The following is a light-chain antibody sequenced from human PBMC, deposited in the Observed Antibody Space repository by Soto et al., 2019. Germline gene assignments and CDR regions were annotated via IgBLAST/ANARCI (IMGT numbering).Light chain of an antibody. Sequence: DIQMTQSPSSLPASVGDRISITCRASQSISSYLSWYQQKPGKAPKLLIYGASKLQSGVPSRFSGIGSETGFTLTISSLQPEDFATYYCQQSYTAPRTFGQGTKLEIK. J-gene: IGKJ2*01. CDR1: QSISSY. CDR2: GAS. V-gene: IGKV1-39*01. CDR3: QQSYTAPRT.